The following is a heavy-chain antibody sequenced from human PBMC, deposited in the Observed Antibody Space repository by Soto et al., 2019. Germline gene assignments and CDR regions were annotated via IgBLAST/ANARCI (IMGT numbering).Heavy chain of an antibody. Sequence: QVQLQQWGAGLLKPSETLSLTCAVYGVSFSGYYWSWIRQPPGKGLEWIGEINHSGSTNYNPSLKSRVTISVDTSKNQFSLKLSSVTAADTAVYYCARGPDVLLWFGEKDYYYYMDVWGKGTTVTVSS. D-gene: IGHD3-10*01. CDR1: GVSFSGYY. CDR3: ARGPDVLLWFGEKDYYYYMDV. CDR2: INHSGST. J-gene: IGHJ6*03. V-gene: IGHV4-34*01.